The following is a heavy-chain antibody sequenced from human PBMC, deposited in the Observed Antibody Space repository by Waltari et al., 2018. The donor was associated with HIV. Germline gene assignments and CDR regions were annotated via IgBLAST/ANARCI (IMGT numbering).Heavy chain of an antibody. CDR1: GGSFIGYS. Sequence: VRLESWGTGPLKPSETLSLSCSVYGGSFIGYSWSWIRKFPERGLRWMAELKHVGMTKYNPALESRVSSSVDTSQKQFYLKVRSVTAADTAVYYCVRGYAAATPYYGLDVWGQGTAVSVSS. D-gene: IGHD6-13*01. J-gene: IGHJ6*02. V-gene: IGHV4-34*02. CDR3: VRGYAAATPYYGLDV. CDR2: LKHVGMT.